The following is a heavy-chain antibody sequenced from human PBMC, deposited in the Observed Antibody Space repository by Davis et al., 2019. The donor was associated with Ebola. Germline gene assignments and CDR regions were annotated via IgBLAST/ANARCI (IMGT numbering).Heavy chain of an antibody. CDR1: GFTFSGSA. D-gene: IGHD2-15*01. V-gene: IGHV3-7*01. J-gene: IGHJ5*02. Sequence: GESLKISCAASGFTFSGSAMHWVRQAPGKGLEWVANIKQDGSEKYYVDSVKGRFTISRDNSKNTLYLQMNSLRAEDTAVYYCARGGYCSGGSCHNWFDPWGQGTLVTVSS. CDR3: ARGGYCSGGSCHNWFDP. CDR2: IKQDGSEK.